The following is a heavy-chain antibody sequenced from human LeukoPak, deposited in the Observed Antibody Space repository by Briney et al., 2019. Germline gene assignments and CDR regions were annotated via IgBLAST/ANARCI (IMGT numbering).Heavy chain of an antibody. CDR2: ISGSGGST. V-gene: IGHV3-23*01. J-gene: IGHJ4*02. Sequence: GGSLRLSCAASGFTFSSYAMSWVRQAPGKGLEWVSAISGSGGSTYYADSVKGRFTISRDNSKNTLYLQMNSLRAEDTAVYYCAKVGGQTRLPPYYFDYWGQGTLVTVSS. CDR1: GFTFSSYA. CDR3: AKVGGQTRLPPYYFDY. D-gene: IGHD3-16*01.